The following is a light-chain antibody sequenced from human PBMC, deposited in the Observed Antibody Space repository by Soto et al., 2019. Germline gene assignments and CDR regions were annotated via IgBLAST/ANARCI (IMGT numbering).Light chain of an antibody. CDR2: GAS. CDR3: QQRSNWPRT. V-gene: IGKV3-11*01. CDR1: QSVSSN. Sequence: EIVMTQSPATLSVSPGERATLSCRASQSVSSNLAWYQQTTGQAPRILIFGASYRDTGIPARFSGSGSGTDCTLTISRLEPEDFEVYYCQQRSNWPRTFGQGTKVDIK. J-gene: IGKJ1*01.